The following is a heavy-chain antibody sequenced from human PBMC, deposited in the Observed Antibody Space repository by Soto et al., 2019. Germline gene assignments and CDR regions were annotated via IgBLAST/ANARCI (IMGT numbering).Heavy chain of an antibody. CDR1: GGTFSSYA. CDR2: IIPIFGTA. V-gene: IGHV1-69*01. J-gene: IGHJ2*01. CDR3: ARGPDYYYSRGHWYFDL. Sequence: QVQLVQSGAEVKKPGSSVKVSCKASGGTFSSYAISWVRQAPGQGLEWMGGIIPIFGTANYAQKFQGRVTITADESTSTDYMELSSLRSEDTAVYYCARGPDYYYSRGHWYFDLWGRGTLVTVSS. D-gene: IGHD3-22*01.